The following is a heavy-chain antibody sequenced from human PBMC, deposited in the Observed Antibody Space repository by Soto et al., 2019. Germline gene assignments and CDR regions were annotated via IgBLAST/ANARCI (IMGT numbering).Heavy chain of an antibody. Sequence: LETLSLTCTVSGGSISSSSYYWGWIRQPPGKGLEWIGSIYYSGSTYYNPSLKSRVTISVDTSKNQFSLKLSSVTAADTAVYYSAALSWADGVWGQGTLVTVSS. CDR2: IYYSGST. CDR3: AALSWADGV. J-gene: IGHJ4*01. D-gene: IGHD6-13*01. CDR1: GGSISSSSYY. V-gene: IGHV4-39*01.